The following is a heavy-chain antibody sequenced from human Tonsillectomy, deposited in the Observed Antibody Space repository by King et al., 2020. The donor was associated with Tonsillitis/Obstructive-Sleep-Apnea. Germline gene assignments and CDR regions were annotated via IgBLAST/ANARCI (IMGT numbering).Heavy chain of an antibody. D-gene: IGHD3-9*01. V-gene: IGHV3-23*04. J-gene: IGHJ4*02. CDR3: AKGGYDTLAGYPTYFDY. CDR1: GITFSSYA. Sequence: VQLVESGGGLVQPGGSLRLSCAASGITFSSYAMRWVRQAPGKGLEWVSAVSGSGGSRYYADSVKGRFTISRDNSRKTLFLQMNSLRVEDTAVYYCAKGGYDTLAGYPTYFDYWGQGTQVTVSS. CDR2: VSGSGGSR.